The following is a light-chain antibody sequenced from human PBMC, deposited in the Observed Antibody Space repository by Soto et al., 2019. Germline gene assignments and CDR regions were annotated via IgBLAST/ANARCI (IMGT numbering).Light chain of an antibody. J-gene: IGKJ1*01. CDR1: QSISDT. CDR2: GAS. V-gene: IGKV3-15*01. CDR3: QQYNNGPWT. Sequence: EIVMTQSPATLSVSPGGRATLSCRASQSISDTLAWYQQKPGQAPRLLIHGASTRATGFPARFSGSGSGTDFTLTISSLQSEDFAVYYCQQYNNGPWTFGQGTKVKIK.